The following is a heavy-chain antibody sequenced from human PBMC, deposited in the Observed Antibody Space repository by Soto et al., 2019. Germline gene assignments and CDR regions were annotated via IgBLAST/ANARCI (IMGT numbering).Heavy chain of an antibody. CDR2: ISAYNGNT. J-gene: IGHJ6*02. CDR3: ARDRYDFWSGYYLYYYYGMDV. V-gene: IGHV1-18*04. Sequence: ASVKVSCKASGYTFTSYGISWVRQAPGQGREWMGWISAYNGNTNYAQKLQGRVTMTTDTSTSTAYMELRSLRSDDTAVYYCARDRYDFWSGYYLYYYYGMDVWGQGXTVTV. D-gene: IGHD3-3*01. CDR1: GYTFTSYG.